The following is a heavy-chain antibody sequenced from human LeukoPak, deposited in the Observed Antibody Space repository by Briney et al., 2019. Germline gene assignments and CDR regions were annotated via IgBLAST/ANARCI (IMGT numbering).Heavy chain of an antibody. CDR2: ISDNGGST. D-gene: IGHD6-19*01. CDR1: GFTFSSYA. Sequence: GGSLRLSCAASGFTFSSYAMSWVRQAPGKGLEWVSTISDNGGSTYYADSVKGRFTVSRDNSKNTLYLQMNSLRAEDTAVYYCTTVQQWLAQALGYWGRGTLVTVSS. CDR3: TTVQQWLAQALGY. J-gene: IGHJ4*02. V-gene: IGHV3-23*01.